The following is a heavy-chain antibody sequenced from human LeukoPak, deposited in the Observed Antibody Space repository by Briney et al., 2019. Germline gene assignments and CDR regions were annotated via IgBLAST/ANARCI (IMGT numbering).Heavy chain of an antibody. CDR1: GFTFSSYA. CDR3: AKLSGDFWSGYPRNFDY. CDR2: ISGSGDST. V-gene: IGHV3-23*01. D-gene: IGHD3-3*01. Sequence: GSLRLSCAASGFTFSSYAMSWVRQAPGKGLEWVSAISGSGDSTYYADSVKGRFTISRDNSKNTLYLQMNSLRAEDTAVYYCAKLSGDFWSGYPRNFDYWGQGTLVTVSS. J-gene: IGHJ4*02.